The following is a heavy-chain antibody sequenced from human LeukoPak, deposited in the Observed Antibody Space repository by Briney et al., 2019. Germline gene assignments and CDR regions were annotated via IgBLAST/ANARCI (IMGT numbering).Heavy chain of an antibody. CDR1: GYRFSTYW. Sequence: GESLKISCEASGYRFSTYWIGWVRQKPGKGLEWMGIIYPDDSRTRYCPFFQGPVTISADKSISTAYLQWSSVKASDTAMDYCVRLYTTLTRSIWGWFDPWGQGTLVSVSS. V-gene: IGHV5-51*01. D-gene: IGHD3-16*01. CDR2: IYPDDSRT. J-gene: IGHJ5*02. CDR3: VRLYTTLTRSIWGWFDP.